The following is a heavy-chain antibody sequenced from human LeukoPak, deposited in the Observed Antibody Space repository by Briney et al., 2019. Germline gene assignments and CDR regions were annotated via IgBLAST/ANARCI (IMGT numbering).Heavy chain of an antibody. CDR3: ARELVVVVAATLDY. CDR1: GFTFGKYW. Sequence: GGSLRLSCVASGFTFGKYWMSWVRQAPGKGLEWVANIKLDGSEKYYVDSVKGRFTISRDNAKNSLYLQMNSLRAEDTAVYYCARELVVVVAATLDYWGQGTLVTVSS. D-gene: IGHD2-15*01. J-gene: IGHJ4*02. V-gene: IGHV3-7*01. CDR2: IKLDGSEK.